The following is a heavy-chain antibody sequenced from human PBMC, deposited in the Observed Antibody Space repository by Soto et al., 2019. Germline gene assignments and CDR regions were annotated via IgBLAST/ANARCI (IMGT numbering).Heavy chain of an antibody. CDR3: AREANWNYELGKYFDY. J-gene: IGHJ4*02. CDR1: GGSISSGGYY. V-gene: IGHV4-30-4*01. D-gene: IGHD1-7*01. CDR2: IFYSGST. Sequence: SETLSLTCSVSGGSISSGGYYWSWIRQPPGKGLEWIGYIFYSGSTYYNPSLESRVTISVDTSENQFSLKLRSVTAADTAVYYCAREANWNYELGKYFDYWGQGTLVTVS.